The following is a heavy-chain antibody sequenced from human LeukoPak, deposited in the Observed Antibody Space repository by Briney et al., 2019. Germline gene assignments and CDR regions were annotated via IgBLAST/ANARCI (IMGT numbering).Heavy chain of an antibody. D-gene: IGHD3-22*01. Sequence: GGSLRLSCAASGFTFSSYAMHWVRQAPGKGLEWVAVISYDGSNKYYADSVKGRFTISRDNSKNTLYLQMNSLRAEDTAVYYCARDFMYYDSTNWFDPWGQGTLVTVSS. V-gene: IGHV3-30-3*01. J-gene: IGHJ5*02. CDR3: ARDFMYYDSTNWFDP. CDR2: ISYDGSNK. CDR1: GFTFSSYA.